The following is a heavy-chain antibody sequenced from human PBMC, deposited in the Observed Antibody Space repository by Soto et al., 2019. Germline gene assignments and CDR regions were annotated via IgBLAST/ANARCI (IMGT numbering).Heavy chain of an antibody. Sequence: SETLSLTCTVSGGSISSGDYYWSWIRQPPGKGLERIGYIYYSGSTYYNPPLRSRVTISIDTSKNHFFLNLSSVTAADTAVYYCARIGLTTALLWGQGTLVTVSS. CDR1: GGSISSGDYY. CDR3: ARIGLTTALL. CDR2: IYYSGST. J-gene: IGHJ4*02. D-gene: IGHD4-17*01. V-gene: IGHV4-30-4*01.